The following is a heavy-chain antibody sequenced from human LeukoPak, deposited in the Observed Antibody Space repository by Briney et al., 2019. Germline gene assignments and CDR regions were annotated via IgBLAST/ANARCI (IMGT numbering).Heavy chain of an antibody. J-gene: IGHJ4*02. CDR1: GFTFSSYW. CDR2: INSDGSST. CDR3: ASNPKDLVATPEVVDY. V-gene: IGHV3-74*01. D-gene: IGHD5-12*01. Sequence: PGGSLRLSCAASGFTFSSYWMHWVRQAPGKGLVWVSRINSDGSSTSYADSVKGRFTISRDNAKNTLYLQMNSLRAEDMAVYYCASNPKDLVATPEVVDYWGQGTLVTVSS.